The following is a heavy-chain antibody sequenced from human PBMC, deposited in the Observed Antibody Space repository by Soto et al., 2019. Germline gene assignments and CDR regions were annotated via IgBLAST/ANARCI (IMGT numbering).Heavy chain of an antibody. D-gene: IGHD6-13*01. CDR1: GASISNFY. V-gene: IGHV4-4*07. J-gene: IGHJ3*02. CDR2: VHVSGGT. Sequence: SETLSLTCSVSGASISNFYCCWIRQSAGKGLDWIGHVHVSGGTDYNAPLQSRVSMSVYTSSNHVSLQLRSLTAADTAIYYCARDRYCWYPGFALDIWGPGTMVTVSS. CDR3: ARDRYCWYPGFALDI.